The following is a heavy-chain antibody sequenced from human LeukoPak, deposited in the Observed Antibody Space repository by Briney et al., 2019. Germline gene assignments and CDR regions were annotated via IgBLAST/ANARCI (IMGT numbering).Heavy chain of an antibody. J-gene: IGHJ4*02. V-gene: IGHV4-39*07. CDR3: ARGAPPQN. CDR1: GGSISSSSHY. CDR2: VYYTGAS. Sequence: SETLALTCTVSGGSISSSSHYWGWIRQPPGKGLGWIGSVYYTGASHYNPPLKSRATISIDTSKKHFSLKLTSVTAADTAVYYCARGAPPQNWGQGTLVTVSS.